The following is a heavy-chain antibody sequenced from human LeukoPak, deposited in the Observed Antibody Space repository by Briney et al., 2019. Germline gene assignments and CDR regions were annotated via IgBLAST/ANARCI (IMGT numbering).Heavy chain of an antibody. CDR3: AREALGYCSGGSCFIPRYGMDV. V-gene: IGHV4-31*03. CDR1: GGSISSGGYY. Sequence: SQTLSLTCTVSGGSISSGGYYWSWIRQHPGKGLEWIGYIYYSGSTYYNPSLKSRVTISVDTSKNQFSLKLSSVTAADTAVYYCAREALGYCSGGSCFIPRYGMDVWGQGTTVTVSS. CDR2: IYYSGST. D-gene: IGHD2-15*01. J-gene: IGHJ6*02.